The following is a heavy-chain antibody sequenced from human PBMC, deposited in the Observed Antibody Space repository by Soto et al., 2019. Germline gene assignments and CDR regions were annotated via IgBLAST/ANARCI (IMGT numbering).Heavy chain of an antibody. Sequence: QVQLVQSGAEVKKSGASVKVSCKASGYTFTNYGISGVRQAPGQGLEWMGWISAYNGNTNYAQKLQERVTKTTDTCTSTAYMELRSLGTDDTARYYGAKEGGPADYWGQGTLVTVSP. CDR2: ISAYNGNT. D-gene: IGHD3-16*01. CDR1: GYTFTNYG. V-gene: IGHV1-18*01. J-gene: IGHJ4*02. CDR3: AKEGGPADY.